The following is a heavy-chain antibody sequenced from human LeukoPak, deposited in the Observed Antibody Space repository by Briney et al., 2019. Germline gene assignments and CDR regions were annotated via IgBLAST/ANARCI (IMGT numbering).Heavy chain of an antibody. J-gene: IGHJ6*02. D-gene: IGHD3-10*01. Sequence: GGSLRLSCAASGFTFSSYSMNWVRQAPGKGLEWVSSISSSSSYIYYADSVKGRFTISRDNAKNSLYPQMNSLRAEDTAVYYCASLGEWFGDLFTYGMDVWGQGTTVTVSS. V-gene: IGHV3-21*01. CDR2: ISSSSSYI. CDR1: GFTFSSYS. CDR3: ASLGEWFGDLFTYGMDV.